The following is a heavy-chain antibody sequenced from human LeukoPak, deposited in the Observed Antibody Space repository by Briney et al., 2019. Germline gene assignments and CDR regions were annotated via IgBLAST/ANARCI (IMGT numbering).Heavy chain of an antibody. J-gene: IGHJ4*02. V-gene: IGHV3-66*01. CDR1: GFTVSSNY. Sequence: PGGSLRLSCAVSGFTVSSNYMTWVRQAPGKGLEWVSVIYSGGSTYYVDSVKGRFTISRDNSKNTVYLQMNRLRADDTAVYYCARDPDDSLDYWGQGTLVTVSS. D-gene: IGHD3-22*01. CDR2: IYSGGST. CDR3: ARDPDDSLDY.